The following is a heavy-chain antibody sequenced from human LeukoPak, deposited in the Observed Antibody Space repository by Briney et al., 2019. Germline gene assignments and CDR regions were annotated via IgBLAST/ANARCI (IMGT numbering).Heavy chain of an antibody. CDR1: GFTVSSNY. V-gene: IGHV3-53*05. Sequence: PGGSLRLSCAASGFTVSSNYMSWVRQAPGKGLEWVSVIYSGGSTYYADSVKGRFTISRDNSKNTLYLQMNSLRAEDTALYYRAKAKYGSGSHPFDYWGQGTLVTVSS. CDR2: IYSGGST. CDR3: AKAKYGSGSHPFDY. D-gene: IGHD3-10*01. J-gene: IGHJ4*02.